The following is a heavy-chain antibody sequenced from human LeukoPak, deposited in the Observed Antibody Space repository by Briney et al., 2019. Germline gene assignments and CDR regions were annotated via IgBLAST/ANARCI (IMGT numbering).Heavy chain of an antibody. V-gene: IGHV4-39*01. Sequence: SETLSLTCTVSGGSISSSSYYWGWIRQPPGKGLEWIGSIYYSGSTYYNPSLKSRVTISVDTSKNQFSLKLSSVTAADTAVYYCARHGPGYSSGWADYWGQGTLVTVSS. CDR2: IYYSGST. J-gene: IGHJ4*02. CDR3: ARHGPGYSSGWADY. D-gene: IGHD6-19*01. CDR1: GGSISSSSYY.